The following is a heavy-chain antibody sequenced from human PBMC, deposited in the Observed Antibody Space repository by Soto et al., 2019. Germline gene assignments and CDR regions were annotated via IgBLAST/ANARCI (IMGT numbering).Heavy chain of an antibody. D-gene: IGHD1-1*01. V-gene: IGHV4-61*01. J-gene: IGHJ4*02. CDR1: GDSVSNGSYY. CDR2: IYYSGNT. Sequence: LAGTVSGDSVSNGSYYWIFIRQPPGKGLEWIGYIYYSGNTNYNPSLKSRVTISVATSKNQFSLKLNSVTAADTAVYYCASFPTDNWPLDYWGQGILVTVSS. CDR3: ASFPTDNWPLDY.